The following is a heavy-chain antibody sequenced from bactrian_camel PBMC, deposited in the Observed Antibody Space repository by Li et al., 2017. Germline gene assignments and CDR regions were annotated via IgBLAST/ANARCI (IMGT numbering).Heavy chain of an antibody. V-gene: IGHV3S53*01. CDR1: GYNMRSGC. Sequence: VQLVESGGGSVQSGGSLRLSCIAIGYNMRSGCVGWFRQATGKEREAVAFISNSMTYYGDSVKGRFTISQDNGKNTLYLQMNSLKSEDTGINYCAAKRSCETYGGNWQFQLEFSYWGQGTQVTVS. CDR2: ISNSMT. CDR3: AAKRSCETYGGNWQFQLEFSY. J-gene: IGHJ4*01. D-gene: IGHD2*01.